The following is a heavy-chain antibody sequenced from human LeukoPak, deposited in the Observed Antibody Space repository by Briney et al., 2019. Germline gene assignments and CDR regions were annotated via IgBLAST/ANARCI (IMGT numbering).Heavy chain of an antibody. CDR1: GYSFTSYW. D-gene: IGHD6-6*01. CDR3: ARQTLRWGYSSSSYYYYYMDV. V-gene: IGHV5-51*01. J-gene: IGHJ6*03. Sequence: GESLKISCKGSGYSFTSYWIGWVRQMPGKGLEWMGIIYPGDSDTRYSPSFQGQVTISADKSISTAYLQWSSLKASDTAMYYCARQTLRWGYSSSSYYYYYMDVWGKGTTVTVSS. CDR2: IYPGDSDT.